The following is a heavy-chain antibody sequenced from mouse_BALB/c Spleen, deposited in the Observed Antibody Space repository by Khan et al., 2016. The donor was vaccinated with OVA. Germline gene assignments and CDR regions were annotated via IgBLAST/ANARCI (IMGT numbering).Heavy chain of an antibody. CDR3: ARDYWFAY. Sequence: EVQGVESGGGLVKPGGSLKLSCAASGFTFSNYGVSWVRQTPEKRLEWVASISSGDTTYYPDSVKGRFTISRDNARNILYLQMSSLRSEDTAMYYWARDYWFAYWGQGTLVTVSA. J-gene: IGHJ3*01. V-gene: IGHV5-6-5*01. CDR2: ISSGDTT. CDR1: GFTFSNYG.